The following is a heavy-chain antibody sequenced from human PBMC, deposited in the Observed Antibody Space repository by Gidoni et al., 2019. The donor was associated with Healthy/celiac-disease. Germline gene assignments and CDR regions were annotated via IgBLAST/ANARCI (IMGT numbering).Heavy chain of an antibody. CDR2: IYTSGST. D-gene: IGHD6-19*01. V-gene: IGHV4-61*02. J-gene: IGHJ4*02. CDR1: GGSISSGSYY. Sequence: QVQLQESGPGLVKPSQPLSLTCTVSGGSISSGSYYWSWIRQPAGKGLEWIGRIYTSGSTNYNPSLKSRVTISVDTSKNQFSLKLSSVTAADTAVYYCAREKKQWLESFDYWGQGTLVTVSS. CDR3: AREKKQWLESFDY.